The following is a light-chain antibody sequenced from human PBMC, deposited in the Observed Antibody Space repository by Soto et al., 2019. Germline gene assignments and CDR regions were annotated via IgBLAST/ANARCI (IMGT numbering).Light chain of an antibody. CDR1: QGISSY. CDR2: AAS. CDR3: QQLNSYPLT. J-gene: IGKJ5*01. Sequence: DIQLTQSPSFLSASVGDRVTVTVRATQGISSYLAWYQRKPGKAPNLLIYAASTLQSGVPSRFSGSGSGTEFTLTISSLQPEDFATYYCQQLNSYPLTFGQGTRLEIK. V-gene: IGKV1-9*01.